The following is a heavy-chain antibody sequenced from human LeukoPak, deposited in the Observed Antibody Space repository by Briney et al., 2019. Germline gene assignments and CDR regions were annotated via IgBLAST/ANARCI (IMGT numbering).Heavy chain of an antibody. V-gene: IGHV3-21*01. D-gene: IGHD5-12*01. Sequence: PGGSLRLSCAASGFTFSSYSMNWVRQAPGKGLEWVSSISSSSYIYYADSVKGRFTISRDNAKNSLYLQMNSLRAEDTAVYYCARDDIVATIDDYYYMDVWGKGTTVTVSS. CDR2: ISSSSYI. J-gene: IGHJ6*03. CDR1: GFTFSSYS. CDR3: ARDDIVATIDDYYYMDV.